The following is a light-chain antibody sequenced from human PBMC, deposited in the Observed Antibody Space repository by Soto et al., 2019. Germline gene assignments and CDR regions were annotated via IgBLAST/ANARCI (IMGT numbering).Light chain of an antibody. CDR2: DVS. CDR1: NSDVGGYNY. CDR3: CSYAGSYTVV. V-gene: IGLV2-11*01. Sequence: QSVLTQPRSVSGSPGQSVTISCTGTNSDVGGYNYVSWYQQHPGKAPKVMIYDVSDRPSGVPDRFSGSKSGNTASLTISGLQAEDEADYYCCSYAGSYTVVFGGGTKLTVL. J-gene: IGLJ2*01.